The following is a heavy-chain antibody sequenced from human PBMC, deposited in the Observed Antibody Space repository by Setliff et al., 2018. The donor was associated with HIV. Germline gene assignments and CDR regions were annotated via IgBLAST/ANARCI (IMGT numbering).Heavy chain of an antibody. Sequence: ASVKVSCKASGYTFTDYYIHWVRQAPGQGLQWMGWINPNSGGTNYAQKFRGRVTLTADKSTSTAYMELSSLRSEDTAVYYCAKGSFDSSGWAHYYYYYMDVWGKGTTVTVSS. V-gene: IGHV1-2*02. CDR2: INPNSGGT. J-gene: IGHJ6*03. CDR1: GYTFTDYY. D-gene: IGHD6-19*01. CDR3: AKGSFDSSGWAHYYYYYMDV.